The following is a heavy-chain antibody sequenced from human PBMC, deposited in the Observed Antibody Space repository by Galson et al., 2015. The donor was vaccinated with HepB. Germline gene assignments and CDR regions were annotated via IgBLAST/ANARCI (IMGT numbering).Heavy chain of an antibody. CDR1: GYNFTNYA. CDR3: ARDGARRFYNWFDP. V-gene: IGHV7-4-1*02. CDR2: INTNTCNP. D-gene: IGHD1-14*01. J-gene: IGHJ5*02. Sequence: SVKVSCKASGYNFTNYAMNWVRQAPGQGLEWMGWINTNTCNPTYAQDFTGRFVFSLDTSVSTAYLQISSLKAEDTAVYYCARDGARRFYNWFDPWGQGTLVTISS.